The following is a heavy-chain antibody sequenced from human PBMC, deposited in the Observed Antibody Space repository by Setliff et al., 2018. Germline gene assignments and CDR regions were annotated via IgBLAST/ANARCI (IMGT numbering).Heavy chain of an antibody. V-gene: IGHV1-69*05. J-gene: IGHJ6*03. CDR3: VREGVDSRSSTDYRYYMDV. CDR2: TIPMFGTT. Sequence: SVKVSCKASGCTFSSYGISWVRQAPGQGLEWMGGTIPMFGTTEYAQKFQGRLTIITDESTNTAFMQLSSLISDDTAVYYCVREGVDSRSSTDYRYYMDVWGKGTTVTVSS. D-gene: IGHD3-22*01. CDR1: GCTFSSYG.